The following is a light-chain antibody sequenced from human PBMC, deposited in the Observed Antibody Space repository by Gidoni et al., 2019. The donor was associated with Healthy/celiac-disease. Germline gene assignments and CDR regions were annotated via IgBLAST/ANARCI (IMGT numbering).Light chain of an antibody. CDR2: WAS. J-gene: IGKJ1*01. CDR3: QQYYSTPGT. Sequence: DIVMTQPPDSLAVSLGERATINCKSSQSVLYSSNNKHYLAWYQQKPGQPPKLLIYWASTRESGVPDRFSGSGSGTDFTLTISSLQAEDVAVYYCQQYYSTPGTFGQGTKVEIK. V-gene: IGKV4-1*01. CDR1: QSVLYSSNNKHY.